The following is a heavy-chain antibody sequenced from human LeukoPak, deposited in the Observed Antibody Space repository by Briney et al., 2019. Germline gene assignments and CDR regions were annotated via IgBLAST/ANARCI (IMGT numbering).Heavy chain of an antibody. CDR1: GFIFSSYA. V-gene: IGHV3-23*01. D-gene: IGHD3-10*01. CDR3: AKAIWVAATSSWFCLDY. CDR2: ISGSGSSA. J-gene: IGHJ4*02. Sequence: GGSLRLSCAASGFIFSSYAMSWVRQAPGKGLEWVSVISGSGSSAYYADSVKGRFTISRDNSKNTLYLQMNSLRPEDTAVYYCAKAIWVAATSSWFCLDYWGQGTLVTVSS.